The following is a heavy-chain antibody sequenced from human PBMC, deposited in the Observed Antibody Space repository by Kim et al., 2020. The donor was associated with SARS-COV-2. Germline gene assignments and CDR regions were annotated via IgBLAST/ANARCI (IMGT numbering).Heavy chain of an antibody. V-gene: IGHV1-18*01. Sequence: ASVKVSCKASGYTFTSYGISWVRQAPGQGLEWMGWISAYNGNTNYAQKLQGRVTMTTDTSTSTAYMELRSLRSDDTAVYYCARYNTGDTATEEYYYYGMDVWGQGTTVTVSS. CDR1: GYTFTSYG. CDR3: ARYNTGDTATEEYYYYGMDV. CDR2: ISAYNGNT. J-gene: IGHJ6*02. D-gene: IGHD5-18*01.